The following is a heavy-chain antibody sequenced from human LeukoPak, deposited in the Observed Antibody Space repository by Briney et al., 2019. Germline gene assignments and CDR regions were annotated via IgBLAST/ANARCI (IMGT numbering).Heavy chain of an antibody. CDR1: GFTFSSFS. V-gene: IGHV3-48*01. CDR3: AGFPGYSYGDLSYYGLRV. D-gene: IGHD5-12*01. Sequence: GGSLRLSCAASGFTFSSFSMNWVRQAPGKGLEWVSYIRTSGTNTDYTGSVKGRFTISRDNAGKSLFLQMNSLRVEDTAVYFCAGFPGYSYGDLSYYGLRVWGQGTTVTVSS. CDR2: IRTSGTNT. J-gene: IGHJ6*02.